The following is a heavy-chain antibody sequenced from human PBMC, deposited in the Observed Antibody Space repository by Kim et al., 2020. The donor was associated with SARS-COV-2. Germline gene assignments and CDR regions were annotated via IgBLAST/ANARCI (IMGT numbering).Heavy chain of an antibody. D-gene: IGHD6-6*01. V-gene: IGHV1-8*01. CDR3: AVEYSSSRGHWFDP. J-gene: IGHJ5*02. Sequence: ASVKVSCKASGYTFTSYDINWVRQATGQGLEWMGWMNPNSGNTGYAQKFQGRVTMTRNTSISTAYMELSSLRSEDTAVYYCAVEYSSSRGHWFDPWGQGTLVTVSS. CDR1: GYTFTSYD. CDR2: MNPNSGNT.